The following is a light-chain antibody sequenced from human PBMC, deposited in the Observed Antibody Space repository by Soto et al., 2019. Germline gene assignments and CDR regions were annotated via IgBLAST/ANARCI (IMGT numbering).Light chain of an antibody. CDR1: QSVSSSY. V-gene: IGKV3-20*01. CDR3: QQYGSSPRWT. CDR2: GAS. Sequence: EIVLTQSPGTLSLSPGERATLSCRASQSVSSSYLAWYQQKPGQAPRLLIYGASSRTTGIPDRFSGSGSGTNFTLTISRLEPEDFAVSYCQQYGSSPRWTFGQGTKVEIK. J-gene: IGKJ1*01.